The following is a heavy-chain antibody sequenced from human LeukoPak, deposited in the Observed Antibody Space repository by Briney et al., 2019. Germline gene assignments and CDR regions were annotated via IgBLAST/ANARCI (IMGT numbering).Heavy chain of an antibody. D-gene: IGHD4-11*01. V-gene: IGHV5-51*01. CDR2: IYPGDSDT. Sequence: GASVKVSCKASGYTFTSYWIGWVRQMPGKGLEWMGIIYPGDSDTRYSPSFQGQVTISADKSISTAYLQWSSLKASDTAMYYCARRLYSKYGMDVWGQGTTVTVSS. J-gene: IGHJ6*02. CDR3: ARRLYSKYGMDV. CDR1: GYTFTSYW.